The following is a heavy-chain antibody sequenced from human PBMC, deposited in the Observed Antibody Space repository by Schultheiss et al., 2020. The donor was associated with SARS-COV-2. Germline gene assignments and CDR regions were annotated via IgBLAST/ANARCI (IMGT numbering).Heavy chain of an antibody. CDR1: GGSFSGYY. CDR2: INHIGST. J-gene: IGHJ6*03. V-gene: IGHV4-34*01. CDR3: AGGRGGDRSHQPYMDV. D-gene: IGHD2-2*01. Sequence: SETLSLTCAVYGGSFSGYYWSWIRQPPGKGLEWIGEINHIGSTNYNPSLTSRVTISVDTSKNQFSLKLSSVTAADTAVYYCAGGRGGDRSHQPYMDVWGKGTTVTVSS.